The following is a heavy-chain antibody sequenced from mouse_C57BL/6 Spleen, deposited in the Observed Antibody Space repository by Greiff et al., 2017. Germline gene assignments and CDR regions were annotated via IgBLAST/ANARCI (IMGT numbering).Heavy chain of an antibody. CDR1: GYTFTSYW. Sequence: QVQLQQPGAALVKPGASVKMSCKASGYTFTSYWITWVKQRPGPGLEWIGDIYPGSGSTNYNEKFKSKATLTVDTSSSTAYMQLSSLTSEDSAVYYWASTDYDYSWMAYWGQGTLVTVSA. CDR2: IYPGSGST. CDR3: ASTDYDYSWMAY. D-gene: IGHD2-4*01. V-gene: IGHV1-55*01. J-gene: IGHJ3*01.